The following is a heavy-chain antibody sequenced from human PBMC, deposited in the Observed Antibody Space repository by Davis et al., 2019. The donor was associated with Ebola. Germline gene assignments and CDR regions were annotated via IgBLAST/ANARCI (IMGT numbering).Heavy chain of an antibody. Sequence: PSETLSLTCTVSGGSISSGDYYWSWIRQPPGKGLEWIGYIYYSGSTYYNPSLKSRVTISVDTSKNQFSLKLSSVTAADTAVYYCARVDYYDSSGAIYWGQGTLVTVSS. V-gene: IGHV4-30-4*01. D-gene: IGHD3-22*01. CDR2: IYYSGST. J-gene: IGHJ4*02. CDR1: GGSISSGDYY. CDR3: ARVDYYDSSGAIY.